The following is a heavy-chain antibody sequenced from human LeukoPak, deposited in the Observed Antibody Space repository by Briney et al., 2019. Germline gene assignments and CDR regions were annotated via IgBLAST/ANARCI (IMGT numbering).Heavy chain of an antibody. D-gene: IGHD2-2*01. CDR3: ARGGRGYCTSSSCYFDY. Sequence: SQTLSLTCAISGDSVSSTAWNWIRQSPSRGLEWLGRTYYRSKWYNDYAVSVKSRITINPDTSKNQFSLQLNSVTPEDTAVYYCARGGRGYCTSSSCYFDYWGQGTLVTV. CDR1: GDSVSSTA. CDR2: TYYRSKWYN. V-gene: IGHV6-1*01. J-gene: IGHJ4*02.